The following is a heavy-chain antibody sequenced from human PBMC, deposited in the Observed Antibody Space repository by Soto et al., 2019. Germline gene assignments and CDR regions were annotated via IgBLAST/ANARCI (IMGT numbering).Heavy chain of an antibody. CDR3: ARHPKIAVAGHYYYYGMDV. CDR1: GYSFTSYW. J-gene: IGHJ6*02. Sequence: GEPMRISCKGSGYSFTSYWSSWVSQMPGKGLEWMGRIDPSDSYTDYSPSFQGHVTISADKSISTAYLQWSSLKASDTAMYYCARHPKIAVAGHYYYYGMDVWGQGTTVTVSS. V-gene: IGHV5-10-1*01. CDR2: IDPSDSYT. D-gene: IGHD6-19*01.